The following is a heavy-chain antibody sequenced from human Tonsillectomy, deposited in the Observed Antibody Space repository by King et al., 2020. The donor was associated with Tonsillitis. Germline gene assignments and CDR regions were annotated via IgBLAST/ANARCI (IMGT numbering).Heavy chain of an antibody. V-gene: IGHV3-74*01. CDR3: ARGNYYYGSGSYYNHYYMDV. CDR2: INSDGSST. D-gene: IGHD3-10*01. CDR1: GFTFSSYW. J-gene: IGHJ6*03. Sequence: VQLVESGGGLVQPGGSLRLSCAASGFTFSSYWMHWVRQAPGKGLVWVSRINSDGSSTSYADSVKGRFTISRDNAKNTLYLQMNSLRAEDTAVYYCARGNYYYGSGSYYNHYYMDVWDKGTTVTVSS.